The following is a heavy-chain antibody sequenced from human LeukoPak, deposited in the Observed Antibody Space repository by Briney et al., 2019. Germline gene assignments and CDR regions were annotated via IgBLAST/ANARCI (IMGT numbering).Heavy chain of an antibody. CDR1: GSTFSSYA. V-gene: IGHV3-23*01. CDR2: ISGSGGST. Sequence: GGSLRLSCAASGSTFSSYAMSWVRQAPGKGLEWVSAISGSGGSTYYADSVKGRFTISRDNSKNTLYLQMNSLRAEDTAVYYCAKDIYDSSGYYYFDAFDIWGQGTMVTVSS. J-gene: IGHJ3*02. CDR3: AKDIYDSSGYYYFDAFDI. D-gene: IGHD3-22*01.